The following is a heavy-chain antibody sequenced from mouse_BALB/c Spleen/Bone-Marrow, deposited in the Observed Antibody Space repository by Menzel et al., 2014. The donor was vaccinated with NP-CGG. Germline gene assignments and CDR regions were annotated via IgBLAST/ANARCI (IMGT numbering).Heavy chain of an antibody. CDR3: ARDGNYFYAIDY. CDR2: ISSGSSTI. D-gene: IGHD2-1*01. V-gene: IGHV5-17*02. CDR1: GFTFSSFG. J-gene: IGHJ4*01. Sequence: EVMLEDSGGGLVQPGGSRKPSCAASGFTFSSFGMHWVRQAPEKGLEWVAYISSGSSTIYYADTVKGRFTISRDNPKNTLFLQMTSLRSEDTAMYYCARDGNYFYAIDYCSQTTSVAVSS.